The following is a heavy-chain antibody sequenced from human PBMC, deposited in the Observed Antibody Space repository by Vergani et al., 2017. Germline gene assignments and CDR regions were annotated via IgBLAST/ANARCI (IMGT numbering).Heavy chain of an antibody. CDR2: IHPADSDT. V-gene: IGHV5-51*01. J-gene: IGHJ4*02. CDR3: AILYGRDSSGSKYFDY. D-gene: IGHD3-22*01. Sequence: EVQLVQSGAEVKKPGESLKISCQISGYSFTNYWIGWVRQMPGKGLEWMGLIHPADSDTRYSPSFQGQVTISVDKSIRTAYLQRSSLRASDSAMYYCAILYGRDSSGSKYFDYWGQGTLVTVSS. CDR1: GYSFTNYW.